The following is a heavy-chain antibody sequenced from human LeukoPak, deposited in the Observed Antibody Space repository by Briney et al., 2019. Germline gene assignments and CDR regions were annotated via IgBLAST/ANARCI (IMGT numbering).Heavy chain of an antibody. V-gene: IGHV3-30*03. CDR1: GFTFSSYG. D-gene: IGHD3-22*01. Sequence: GGSLRLSCAASGFTFSSYGMHWVRQAPGKGLEWVAVISYDGSNKYYADSVKGRFTISRDNSKNTLYLQMNSLRSEDTAVYYCARAYDYYDSSGYDYWGQGTLVTVSS. J-gene: IGHJ4*02. CDR3: ARAYDYYDSSGYDY. CDR2: ISYDGSNK.